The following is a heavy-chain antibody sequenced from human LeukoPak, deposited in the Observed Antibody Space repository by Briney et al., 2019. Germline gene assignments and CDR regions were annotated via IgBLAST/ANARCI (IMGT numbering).Heavy chain of an antibody. D-gene: IGHD2-2*01. V-gene: IGHV3-30*18. CDR2: ISYDGSNK. J-gene: IGHJ6*02. CDR1: GFTFSSYG. Sequence: PGRSLTLSCAASGFTFSSYGMRWVRQAPGKGLEWVAVISYDGSNKYYADSVKGRFTISRDNSKNTLYLQMNSLRAKDTAVYYCAKVGYQLLSMDVWGQGTTVTVSS. CDR3: AKVGYQLLSMDV.